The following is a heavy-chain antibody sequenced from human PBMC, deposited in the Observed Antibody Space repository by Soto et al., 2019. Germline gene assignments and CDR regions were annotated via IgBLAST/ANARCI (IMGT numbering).Heavy chain of an antibody. CDR1: GGSISSSSYY. CDR3: AREGHPLNWFDP. Sequence: PSETLSLTCTVSGGSISSSSYYWGWIRQAPGKGLEWVSYISSSSTIYYADSVKGRFTISRDNAKNSLYLQMNSLRAEDTAVYYCAREGHPLNWFDPWGQGTLVTVSS. CDR2: ISSSSTI. V-gene: IGHV3-48*01. J-gene: IGHJ5*02.